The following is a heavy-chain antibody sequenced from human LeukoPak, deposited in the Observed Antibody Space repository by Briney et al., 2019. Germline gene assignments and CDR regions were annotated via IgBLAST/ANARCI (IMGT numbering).Heavy chain of an antibody. J-gene: IGHJ6*01. CDR3: AKEVTTKWGWDFPPGH. Sequence: PGGSPRLSCAVSGFTFRSYGMHWVRQAPGKGLEWVAVISNDGRKKYDADSVKGRFTSSRDNSKTRLYLHMNNLRGDDTAVYYCAKEVTTKWGWDFPPGHWGQGTPVTVSS. D-gene: IGHD4-11*01. CDR2: ISNDGRKK. V-gene: IGHV3-30*13. CDR1: GFTFRSYG.